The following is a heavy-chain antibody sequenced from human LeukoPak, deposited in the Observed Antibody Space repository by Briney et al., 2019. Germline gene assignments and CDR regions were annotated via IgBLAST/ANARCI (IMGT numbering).Heavy chain of an antibody. Sequence: SETLSLTCTVSGYSISSGYYWGWIRQPPGKGLEWIGSIYHSGSTYYNPSLRSRVTISLDMSKHQFSLNLTSVTAADTAVYYCASNTGTVFDYWGQGALVTVSS. CDR3: ASNTGTVFDY. D-gene: IGHD7-27*01. J-gene: IGHJ4*02. CDR1: GYSISSGYY. CDR2: IYHSGST. V-gene: IGHV4-38-2*02.